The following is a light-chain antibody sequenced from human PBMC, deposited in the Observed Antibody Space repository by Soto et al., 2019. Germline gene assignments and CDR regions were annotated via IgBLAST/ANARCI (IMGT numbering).Light chain of an antibody. V-gene: IGKV3-15*01. CDR1: ESVRSN. Sequence: EIVMTQSPDTLSVSPGERATLSCRASESVRSNLAWYQQKPGQAPRLLNYGVSTRATGIPARFSGSGSETAFTLTISNLQSEDFAFYYCQQYVNWPPWTFGQGTKVQIK. CDR2: GVS. J-gene: IGKJ1*01. CDR3: QQYVNWPPWT.